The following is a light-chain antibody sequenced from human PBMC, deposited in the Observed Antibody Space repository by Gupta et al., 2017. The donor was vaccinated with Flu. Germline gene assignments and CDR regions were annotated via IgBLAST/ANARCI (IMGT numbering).Light chain of an antibody. J-gene: IGKJ4*01. CDR3: QHYYNSLRT. Sequence: PSTLTASVGDRVTITFLSSPSIRDCLAWYQQKPGKAPNLLIYMASTLESEVPSRFSGSGYGTEFTLTISSLQPDDFAPYYCQHYYNSLRTFGEGTKVEIK. CDR2: MAS. V-gene: IGKV1-5*03. CDR1: PSIRDC.